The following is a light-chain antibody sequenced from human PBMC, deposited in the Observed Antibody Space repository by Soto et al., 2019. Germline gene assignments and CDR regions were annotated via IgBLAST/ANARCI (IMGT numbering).Light chain of an antibody. J-gene: IGKJ3*01. Sequence: EIVLTQSPGTLSLSPGERATLSCRASQSVSSSYLAWYQHKPGQAPRLLIYGASSRATGIPDRFSGSGSVRDFTLTIRRLEPEYLSVYYCQQDGSSPLFTFRPGTKVDIK. CDR1: QSVSSSY. CDR2: GAS. V-gene: IGKV3-20*01. CDR3: QQDGSSPLFT.